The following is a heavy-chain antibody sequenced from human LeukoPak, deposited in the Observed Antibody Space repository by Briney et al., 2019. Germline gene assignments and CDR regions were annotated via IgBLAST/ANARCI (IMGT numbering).Heavy chain of an antibody. V-gene: IGHV3-21*01. D-gene: IGHD6-6*01. CDR1: GFTFTSYG. Sequence: GGSLRLSCVASGFTFTSYGMHWVRQAPGKGLEWVSSISSSSSYIYYADSVKGRFTISRDNAKNSLYLQMNSLRAEDTAVYYCARGGGGVLEYSSSYHWFDPWGQGTLVTVSS. J-gene: IGHJ5*02. CDR3: ARGGGGVLEYSSSYHWFDP. CDR2: ISSSSSYI.